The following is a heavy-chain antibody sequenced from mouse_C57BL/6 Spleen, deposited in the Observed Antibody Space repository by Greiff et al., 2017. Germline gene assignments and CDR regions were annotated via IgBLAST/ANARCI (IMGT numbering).Heavy chain of an antibody. CDR1: GYTFTSYG. CDR2: IYPRSGNT. V-gene: IGHV1-81*01. J-gene: IGHJ2*01. D-gene: IGHD1-1*01. Sequence: QVQLQQSGAELARPGASVKLSCKASGYTFTSYGISWVKQRTGQGLEWIGEIYPRSGNTYYNEKFKGKATLTADKSSSTAYMELRSLTSEDSAVYFCARSRNYGSSRYYFDYWGQGTTLTVSS. CDR3: ARSRNYGSSRYYFDY.